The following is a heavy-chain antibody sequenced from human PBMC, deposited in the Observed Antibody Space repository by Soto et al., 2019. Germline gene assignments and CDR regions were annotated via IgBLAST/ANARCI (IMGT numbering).Heavy chain of an antibody. D-gene: IGHD3-3*01. CDR1: GGSISRYY. Sequence: SETLSLTCSVSGGSISRYYWSWIRQPPGRGLEWIGNIFSSGTTNYNPSLKSRVTISVDTSKNQVSLILNAVTAADTAVYYCAREYFDIWRATYSYYGMDVCGHGTTVTVSS. CDR3: AREYFDIWRATYSYYGMDV. CDR2: IFSSGTT. J-gene: IGHJ6*02. V-gene: IGHV4-59*01.